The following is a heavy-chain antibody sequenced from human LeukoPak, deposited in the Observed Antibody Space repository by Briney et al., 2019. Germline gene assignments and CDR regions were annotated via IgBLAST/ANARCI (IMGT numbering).Heavy chain of an antibody. CDR3: TSVATDGY. CDR1: GFTFSSYE. D-gene: IGHD4-17*01. J-gene: IGHJ4*02. CDR2: ISSSGSTI. Sequence: SGGSLRLSCAASGFTFSSYEMNWVRQAPGKGLEWVSYISSSGSTIYYADSVKGRFTISRDNAKNSLYLQMNSLRDEDTAVYYCTSVATDGYWGQGTLVTVSS. V-gene: IGHV3-48*03.